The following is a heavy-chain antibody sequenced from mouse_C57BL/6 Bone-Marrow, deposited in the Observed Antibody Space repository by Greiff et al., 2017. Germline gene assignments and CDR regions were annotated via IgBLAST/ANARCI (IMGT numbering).Heavy chain of an antibody. Sequence: QVQLQQPGAELVKPGASVKLSCKASGYTFTSYWMQWVKQRPGQGLEWIGEIDPSDSYTNYNQKFKGKATLTVDTSSSTAYMQLSSLTSEDSAVYYCAGEGMVYGNYDLAWFAYWGQGTLVTVSA. J-gene: IGHJ3*01. D-gene: IGHD2-1*01. CDR2: IDPSDSYT. CDR1: GYTFTSYW. V-gene: IGHV1-50*01. CDR3: AGEGMVYGNYDLAWFAY.